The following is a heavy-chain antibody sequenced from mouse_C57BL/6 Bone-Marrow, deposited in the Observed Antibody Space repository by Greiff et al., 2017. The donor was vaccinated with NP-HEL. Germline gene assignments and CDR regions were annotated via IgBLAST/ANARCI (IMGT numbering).Heavy chain of an antibody. CDR2: INPYNGGT. J-gene: IGHJ2*01. CDR3: ARVTTVSDY. CDR1: GYTFTDYY. V-gene: IGHV1-19*01. D-gene: IGHD1-1*01. Sequence: EVQLQQSGPVLVKPGASVKMSCKASGYTFTDYYMNWVKQSHGKSLEWIGVINPYNGGTSYNQKFKGKATLTVDKSSSTAYMELNSLTSEDSAVYYCARVTTVSDYWGQGTTLTVSS.